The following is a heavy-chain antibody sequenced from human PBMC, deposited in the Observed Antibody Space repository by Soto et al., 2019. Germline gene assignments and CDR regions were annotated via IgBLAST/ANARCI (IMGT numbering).Heavy chain of an antibody. J-gene: IGHJ6*02. Sequence: SETLSLTCSVSGGSISGGDYHWSWIRQAPGKGLEWIGSINYNGAASYNPSLETRLTISVYKAKNQFSLKVRSVTAADTAVYYCARAGQSKILLFGKLTRTDYYDGMDVWGQGTKVTVS. CDR1: GGSISGGDYH. CDR3: ARAGQSKILLFGKLTRTDYYDGMDV. V-gene: IGHV4-30-4*01. D-gene: IGHD3-3*01. CDR2: INYNGAA.